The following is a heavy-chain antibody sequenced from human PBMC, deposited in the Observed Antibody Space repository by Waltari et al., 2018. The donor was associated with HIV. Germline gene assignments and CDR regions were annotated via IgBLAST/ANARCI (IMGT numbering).Heavy chain of an antibody. J-gene: IGHJ4*02. CDR3: AREGDFWSGYADY. CDR1: GYSISSGSY. V-gene: IGHV4-38-2*02. D-gene: IGHD3-3*01. Sequence: QVQLQESGPGLVKPSETLSLTCAVSGYSISSGSYWGWIRQPPGKGLEWIGSIYHSGSTYYNPSLKSRVTISVDTSKNQFSLKLSSVTAADTAVYYCAREGDFWSGYADYWGQGTLVTVSS. CDR2: IYHSGST.